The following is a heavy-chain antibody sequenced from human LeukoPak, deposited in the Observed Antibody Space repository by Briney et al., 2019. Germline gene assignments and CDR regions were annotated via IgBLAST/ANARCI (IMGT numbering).Heavy chain of an antibody. CDR1: GFTVSSNH. V-gene: IGHV3-66*01. CDR3: ARDGENHYYDY. CDR2: IYIGGTI. D-gene: IGHD7-27*01. Sequence: GGSLRLSCAASGFTVSSNHMSWVRQAPGQGLEWVSVIYIGGTIHYADSVKGRFTISRDNSQNTVYLEMNSLRAEDTAVYYCARDGENHYYDYWGQGALVTVST. J-gene: IGHJ4*02.